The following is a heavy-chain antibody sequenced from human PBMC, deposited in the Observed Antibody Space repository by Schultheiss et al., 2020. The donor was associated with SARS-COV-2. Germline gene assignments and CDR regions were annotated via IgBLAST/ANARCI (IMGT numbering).Heavy chain of an antibody. V-gene: IGHV1-2*06. D-gene: IGHD3-3*01. J-gene: IGHJ3*02. CDR3: ARDPGDEWHRGVYAFDI. CDR2: INPNSGGT. CDR1: GYTFTGYY. Sequence: ASVKVSCKASGYTFTGYYMHWVRQAPGQGLEWMGRINPNSGGTNYAQKFQGRVTMTTDTSTSTAYMELRSLRSEDTAVYYCARDPGDEWHRGVYAFDIWGQGTMVTVSS.